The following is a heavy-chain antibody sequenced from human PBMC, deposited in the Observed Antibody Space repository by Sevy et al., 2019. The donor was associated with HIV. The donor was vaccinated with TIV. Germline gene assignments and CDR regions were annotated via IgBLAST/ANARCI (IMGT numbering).Heavy chain of an antibody. CDR3: AKICSGGSYYSVY. Sequence: GSLRLSCAASGFTFSSYGMHWVRQAPGKGLEWVAVISYDGSNKYYADSVKGRFTISRDNSKNTLYLQMNSLRAEDTAVYYCAKICSGGSYYSVYWGQGTLVTVSS. CDR1: GFTFSSYG. CDR2: ISYDGSNK. V-gene: IGHV3-30*18. D-gene: IGHD2-15*01. J-gene: IGHJ4*02.